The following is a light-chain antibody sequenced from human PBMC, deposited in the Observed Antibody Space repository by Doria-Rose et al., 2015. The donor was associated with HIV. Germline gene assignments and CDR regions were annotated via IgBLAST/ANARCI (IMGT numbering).Light chain of an antibody. CDR3: QQYYGTPS. CDR2: WAS. J-gene: IGKJ3*01. Sequence: DIRVTQSPESLGMSLGERATLNCKSNQSLLYTSKHYLAWYQQKPGQPPKSLIYWASTRQSGVPARFSGSGSGTDFTLTISSLEAEDVAVYYCQQYYGTPSFGPGTTVDIK. V-gene: IGKV4-1*01. CDR1: QSLLYTSKHY.